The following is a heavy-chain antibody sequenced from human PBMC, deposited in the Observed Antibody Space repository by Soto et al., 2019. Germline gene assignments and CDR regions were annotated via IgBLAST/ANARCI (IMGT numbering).Heavy chain of an antibody. D-gene: IGHD5-12*01. CDR3: ARDRYSGSDAYMDV. CDR1: GFTFSDYY. CDR2: ISGSSGNI. Sequence: QVQLVESGGGVGKPGGSLRLSCAASGFTFSDYYMSWTRQAPGKGLEWVAYISGSSGNIYYADSVKGRFTISRDNAKNSLYLQMNSLRADDTAVYYCARDRYSGSDAYMDVWGKGTTVTVSS. V-gene: IGHV3-11*01. J-gene: IGHJ6*03.